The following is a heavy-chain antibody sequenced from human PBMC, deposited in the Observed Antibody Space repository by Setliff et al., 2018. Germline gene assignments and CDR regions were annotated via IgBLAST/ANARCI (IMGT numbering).Heavy chain of an antibody. D-gene: IGHD3-16*01. CDR3: VTAQGAEHFDY. Sequence: ASVKVSCKTLGKSFTKYDFHWVRQATGQGLEWMGWMHPNSGNTGYAQKFQGRVTMTSNTAINTAYMELMRLTSEDTAVYYCVTAQGAEHFDYWGQGSPVTVS. CDR1: GKSFTKYD. CDR2: MHPNSGNT. J-gene: IGHJ4*02. V-gene: IGHV1-8*01.